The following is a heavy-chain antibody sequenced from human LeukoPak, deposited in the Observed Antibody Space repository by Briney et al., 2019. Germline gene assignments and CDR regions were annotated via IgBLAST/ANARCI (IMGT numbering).Heavy chain of an antibody. V-gene: IGHV3-21*01. J-gene: IGHJ4*02. CDR2: ISSSSSNI. Sequence: GGSLRLSCAASGFTFSSYSMNWVRQAPGKGLEWVSFISSSSSNIYYADSVKGRFTISRDNAKNSLYLQMNSLRAEDTAVYYCARDPPPPGAYYFDYWGQGTLVTVSS. CDR3: ARDPPPPGAYYFDY. CDR1: GFTFSSYS.